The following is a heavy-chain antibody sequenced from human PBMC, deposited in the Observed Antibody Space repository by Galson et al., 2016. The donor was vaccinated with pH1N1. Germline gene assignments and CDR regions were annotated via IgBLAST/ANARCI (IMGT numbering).Heavy chain of an antibody. Sequence: SLRLSCAASGFTFDDYAMHWVRQAPGKGLEWVSGINWSGHSTVYAASVKGRFTVSRDNAKNSLYLQMNSLKSEDTALYYCVKDWGSSGWSLTDCWGQGTLVTVSA. CDR3: VKDWGSSGWSLTDC. J-gene: IGHJ4*02. CDR1: GFTFDDYA. V-gene: IGHV3-9*01. CDR2: INWSGHST. D-gene: IGHD6-19*01.